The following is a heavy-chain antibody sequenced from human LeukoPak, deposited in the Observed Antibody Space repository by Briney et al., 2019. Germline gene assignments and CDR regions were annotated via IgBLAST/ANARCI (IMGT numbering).Heavy chain of an antibody. CDR3: ARDPSEYNDSSGDY. J-gene: IGHJ4*02. V-gene: IGHV3-30-3*01. CDR2: ISYDGSNK. Sequence: GSLRLSCAASGFTFSSYAMHWVRQAPGKGLEWVAVISYDGSNKYYADSVKGRFTISRDNSKNTLYLQMNSLRAEDTAVYYCARDPSEYNDSSGDYWGQGTLVTVSS. D-gene: IGHD6-6*01. CDR1: GFTFSSYA.